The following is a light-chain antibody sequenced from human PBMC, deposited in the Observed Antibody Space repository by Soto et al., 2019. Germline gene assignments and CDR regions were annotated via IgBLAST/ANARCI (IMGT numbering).Light chain of an antibody. CDR2: VESSGGY. CDR3: ETWDRNTRV. V-gene: IGLV4-60*03. Sequence: VLTQSSSASASLGSSVRLTCTLSSGHSSYTIAWQQQQPGKAPRYLMKVESSGGYNKGSGVPDRFSGSSSGADRYLTVSNLQSEDEADYYCETWDRNTRVFGGGTKLTVL. CDR1: SGHSSYT. J-gene: IGLJ3*02.